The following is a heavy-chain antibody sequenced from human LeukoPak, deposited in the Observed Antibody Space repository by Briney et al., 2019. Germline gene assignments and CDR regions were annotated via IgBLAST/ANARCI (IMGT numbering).Heavy chain of an antibody. CDR2: ISSSGSTI. D-gene: IGHD3-3*01. CDR1: GFTFDDYA. J-gene: IGHJ6*03. Sequence: GGSLRLSCAASGFTFDDYAMHWVRQAPGKGLEWVSYISSSGSTIYYADSVKGRFTISRDNAKNSLYLQMNSLRAEDTAVYYCARAPPLTYYDFWSGYLYGQGYMDVWGKGTTVTVSS. V-gene: IGHV3-11*01. CDR3: ARAPPLTYYDFWSGYLYGQGYMDV.